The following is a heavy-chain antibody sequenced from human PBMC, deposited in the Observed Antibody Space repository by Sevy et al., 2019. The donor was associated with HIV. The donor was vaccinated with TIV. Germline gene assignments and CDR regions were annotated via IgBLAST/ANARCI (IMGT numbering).Heavy chain of an antibody. CDR3: ARAVGYDSSGPGFYWYFDL. Sequence: GGSLRLSCAASGFTFSSYSMNWVRQAPGKGLEWVSYISSSSSTIYYADSVKGRFTISRDNAKNSLYLQMNSLRAEDTAVYYCARAVGYDSSGPGFYWYFDLWGRGTLVTGSS. D-gene: IGHD3-22*01. CDR1: GFTFSSYS. J-gene: IGHJ2*01. CDR2: ISSSSSTI. V-gene: IGHV3-48*01.